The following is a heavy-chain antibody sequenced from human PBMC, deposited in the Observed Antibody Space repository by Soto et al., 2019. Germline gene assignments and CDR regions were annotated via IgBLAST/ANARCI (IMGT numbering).Heavy chain of an antibody. V-gene: IGHV3-49*04. CDR2: ILNTPYGGTT. CDR1: GFSISEHA. D-gene: IGHD2-2*03. J-gene: IGHJ5*02. Sequence: PGGSLRLSCNFSGFSISEHAMTWVRQAPGKGLEWVGFILNTPYGGTTDYAASVRGRFTISRDDSESIAYLQMNSLKTEDSGVYYCSRASFGYYGPWGPGTLVTVSS. CDR3: SRASFGYYGP.